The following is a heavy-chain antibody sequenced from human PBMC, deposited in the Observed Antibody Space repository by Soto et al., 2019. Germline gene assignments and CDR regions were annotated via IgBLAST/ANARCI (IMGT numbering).Heavy chain of an antibody. J-gene: IGHJ6*02. CDR3: ARAHYGDYGYGMDG. CDR1: GGSISSGGYS. V-gene: IGHV4-30-2*01. D-gene: IGHD4-17*01. CDR2: IYHSGST. Sequence: QLQLQESGSGLVKPSQTLSLTCAVSGGSISSGGYSWSWIRQPPGKGLEWIGYIYHSGSTYYNPSRKSRGTISVDRSKYQSSLKRSSVTAADTAGYYCARAHYGDYGYGMDGWGQGTTVTVSS.